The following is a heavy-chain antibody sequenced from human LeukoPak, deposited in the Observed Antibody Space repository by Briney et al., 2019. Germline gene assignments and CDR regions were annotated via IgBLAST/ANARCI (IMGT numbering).Heavy chain of an antibody. D-gene: IGHD3-22*01. CDR1: GYTFTSYD. CDR2: MNPNSSNT. Sequence: ASVKVSCKASGYTFTSYDINWVRQATGQGLEWMGWMNPNSSNTGYAQKFQGRVTITRNTSISTAYMELSSLRSEDTAVYYCATENYYDSSGYYSDAFDIWGQGTMVTVSS. V-gene: IGHV1-8*03. CDR3: ATENYYDSSGYYSDAFDI. J-gene: IGHJ3*02.